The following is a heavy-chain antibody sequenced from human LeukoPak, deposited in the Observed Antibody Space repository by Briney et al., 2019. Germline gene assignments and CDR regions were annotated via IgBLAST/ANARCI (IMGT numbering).Heavy chain of an antibody. CDR2: ISSSSSTT. J-gene: IGHJ4*02. CDR1: GFTFSSYS. V-gene: IGHV3-48*01. CDR3: ARGGRLQSLGDY. D-gene: IGHD5-24*01. Sequence: GGSLRLSCAASGFTFSSYSMNWVRQAPGKGLEWVSYISSSSSTTYYADSVKGRFTISRDNAKNSLYLQMNSLRAEDTAVYYCARGGRLQSLGDYWGQGTLVTVSS.